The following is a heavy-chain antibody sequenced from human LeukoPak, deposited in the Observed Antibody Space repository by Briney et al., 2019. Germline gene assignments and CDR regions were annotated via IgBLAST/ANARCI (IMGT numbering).Heavy chain of an antibody. CDR2: INPNSGGT. V-gene: IGHV1-2*02. Sequence: ASVKVSFKASGYTFTGYYMHWVRQAPGQGLEWMGWINPNSGGTNYAKKFQGRVTMTRDTSISTAYMELTSLRSEDTAMYFCATPLGGVIIIFDFWGQGTLVTVSS. CDR3: ATPLGGVIIIFDF. J-gene: IGHJ4*02. CDR1: GYTFTGYY. D-gene: IGHD3-16*02.